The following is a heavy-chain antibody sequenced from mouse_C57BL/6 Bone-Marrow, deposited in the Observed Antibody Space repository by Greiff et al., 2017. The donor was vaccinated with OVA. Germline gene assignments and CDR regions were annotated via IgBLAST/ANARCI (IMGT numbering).Heavy chain of an antibody. Sequence: QVQLQQPGAELVRPGTSVKLSCKASGYTFTSYWMHWVKQRPGQGLEWIGVIDPSDSYTNYNQKFKGKATLTVDTSSSTAYMQLSSLTSEDSAVYYGARCYYGSSYEAWFAYWGQGTLVTVSA. CDR1: GYTFTSYW. CDR2: IDPSDSYT. D-gene: IGHD1-1*01. V-gene: IGHV1-59*01. J-gene: IGHJ3*01. CDR3: ARCYYGSSYEAWFAY.